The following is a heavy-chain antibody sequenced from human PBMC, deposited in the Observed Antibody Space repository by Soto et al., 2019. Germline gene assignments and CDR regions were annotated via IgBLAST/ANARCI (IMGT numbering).Heavy chain of an antibody. D-gene: IGHD6-19*01. V-gene: IGHV3-30*18. CDR2: ISYDGSNK. Sequence: QVQLVESGGGVVQPGRSLRLSCAASGFTFSSYGMHWVRQAPGKGLDWVAVISYDGSNKYYADSVKGRFTISRDNSKNTLYLQMNSLRADDTAVYHCAKEKARVVVAGPFDYWGQGTLVTVSS. J-gene: IGHJ4*02. CDR3: AKEKARVVVAGPFDY. CDR1: GFTFSSYG.